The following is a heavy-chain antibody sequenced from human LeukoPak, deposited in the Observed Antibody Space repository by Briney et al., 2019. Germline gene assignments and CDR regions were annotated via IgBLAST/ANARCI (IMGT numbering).Heavy chain of an antibody. D-gene: IGHD3-10*01. CDR3: ASGEIGDY. J-gene: IGHJ4*02. CDR2: ISYDGSNK. V-gene: IGHV3-30*03. CDR1: GFTFSSYG. Sequence: PGGSLRLSCAASGFTFSSYGMHWVRQAPGKGLEWVAVISYDGSNKYYADSVKGRFTISRDNSKNTLYLQMNSLRAEDTAVYYCASGEIGDYWGQGTLVTVSS.